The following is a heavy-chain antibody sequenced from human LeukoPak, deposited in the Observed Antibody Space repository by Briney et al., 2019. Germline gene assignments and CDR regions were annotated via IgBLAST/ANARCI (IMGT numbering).Heavy chain of an antibody. CDR1: GGSISSYY. J-gene: IGHJ4*02. CDR2: IYYSGST. Sequence: SETLSLTCTVSGGSISSYYWSWIRQPPGKGLEWIGYIYYSGSTNYNPSLKSRVTISVDTSKNQFSLKLSSVTAADTAVYYCVRQGYSYGLPSSFDYWGQGTLVTVSS. D-gene: IGHD5-18*01. V-gene: IGHV4-59*01. CDR3: VRQGYSYGLPSSFDY.